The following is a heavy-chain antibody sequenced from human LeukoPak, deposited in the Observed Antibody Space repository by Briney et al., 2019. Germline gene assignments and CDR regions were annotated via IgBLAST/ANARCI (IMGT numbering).Heavy chain of an antibody. J-gene: IGHJ4*02. V-gene: IGHV4-4*02. CDR3: VRDPHVENYFGTNTGLRDF. CDR2: IYHDGNT. D-gene: IGHD1-14*01. Sequence: SEPLSLTCAVSGGSMSSSPWCSWIRQPPGKGLGWIGTIYHDGNTDYNPYRKSRVTIAVDKAKNQLALKLTSVTAADTAVYYCVRDPHVENYFGTNTGLRDFWGQGTLVTVSS. CDR1: GGSMSSSPW.